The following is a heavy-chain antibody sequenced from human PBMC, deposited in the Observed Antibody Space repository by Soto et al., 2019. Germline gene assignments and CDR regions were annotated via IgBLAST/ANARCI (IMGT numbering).Heavy chain of an antibody. CDR2: ISAYNGNT. CDR3: ARGAGRICSSTSRSISSIAASPDY. Sequence: ASVKVSCKASGYTFTSYGISWVRQAPGQGLEWMGWISAYNGNTNYAQKLQGRVTMTTDTSTSTAYMELRSLRSDDTAVYYCARGAGRICSSTSRSISSIAASPDYWGQGHLVTVSS. D-gene: IGHD2-2*01. CDR1: GYTFTSYG. J-gene: IGHJ4*02. V-gene: IGHV1-18*01.